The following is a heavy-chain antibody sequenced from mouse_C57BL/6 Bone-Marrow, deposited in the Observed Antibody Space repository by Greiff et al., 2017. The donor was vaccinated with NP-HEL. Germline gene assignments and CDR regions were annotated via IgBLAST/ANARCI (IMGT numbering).Heavy chain of an antibody. CDR3: TLLLLRYAWFAY. D-gene: IGHD1-1*01. CDR2: IDPENGDT. V-gene: IGHV14-4*01. J-gene: IGHJ3*01. Sequence: EVQLQQSGAELVRPGASVKLSCTASGFNIKDDYMHWVKQRPEQGLEWIGWIDPENGDTEYASKFQGKATLTADTSSNTAYLQLSSLTSEDTAVYYCTLLLLRYAWFAYWGQGTLVTVSA. CDR1: GFNIKDDY.